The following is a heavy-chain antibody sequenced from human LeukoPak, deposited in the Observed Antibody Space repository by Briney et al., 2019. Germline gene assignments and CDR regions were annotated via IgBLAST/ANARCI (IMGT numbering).Heavy chain of an antibody. CDR1: GYTFTGYY. CDR2: INPNSGGT. CDR3: ARDLYGGTSATFDY. Sequence: ASVKVSCKASGYTFTGYYMHWVRQAPGQGLEWMGWINPNSGGTNYAQKFQGRVTMTRDTSISTAYMELSRLRSDNTAGYYCARDLYGGTSATFDYWGQGTLVTVSS. V-gene: IGHV1-2*02. J-gene: IGHJ4*02. D-gene: IGHD4-23*01.